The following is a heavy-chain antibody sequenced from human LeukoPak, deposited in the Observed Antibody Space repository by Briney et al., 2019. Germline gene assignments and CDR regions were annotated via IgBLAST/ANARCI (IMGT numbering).Heavy chain of an antibody. CDR1: GFTFATYA. J-gene: IGHJ4*02. CDR3: AQDWWGSYLS. CDR2: IFGDGETT. D-gene: IGHD1-26*01. V-gene: IGHV3-43*02. Sequence: GSLRLSCAASGFTFATYAMHWVRQAPGKGLEYVSLIFGDGETTHYADSVKGRFTISRDNSKNSLYLQMNNLKTDDTTFYYCAQDWWGSYLSWGRGNLVTVSS.